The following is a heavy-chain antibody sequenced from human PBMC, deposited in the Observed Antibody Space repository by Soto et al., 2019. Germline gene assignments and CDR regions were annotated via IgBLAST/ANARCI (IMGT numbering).Heavy chain of an antibody. V-gene: IGHV4-31*03. J-gene: IGHJ6*02. Sequence: SETLSLTCTVSGGSISSGGYYWSWIRQHPGKGLEWIGYIYYSGSTYYNPSLKSRVTISVDTSKNQFSLKLSSVTAADTAAYYCARAPTSNYDFWSGYYPEPYGMDVWGQGTTVTVSS. CDR3: ARAPTSNYDFWSGYYPEPYGMDV. CDR1: GGSISSGGYY. CDR2: IYYSGST. D-gene: IGHD3-3*01.